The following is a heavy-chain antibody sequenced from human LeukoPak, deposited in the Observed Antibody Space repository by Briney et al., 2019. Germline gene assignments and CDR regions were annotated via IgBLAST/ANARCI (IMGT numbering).Heavy chain of an antibody. V-gene: IGHV3-7*01. D-gene: IGHD7-27*01. CDR3: ARRSPTVNWVSFDY. CDR2: IKQYGSEK. J-gene: IGHJ4*02. CDR1: GFTFSSYW. Sequence: GGSLRLSCAASGFTFSSYWMSWVRQAPGKGLEWVANIKQYGSEKYYVDSVKGRFTISRDNAKNSVYLQMNSLRAEDTAVYYCARRSPTVNWVSFDYWGQGTLVTVSS.